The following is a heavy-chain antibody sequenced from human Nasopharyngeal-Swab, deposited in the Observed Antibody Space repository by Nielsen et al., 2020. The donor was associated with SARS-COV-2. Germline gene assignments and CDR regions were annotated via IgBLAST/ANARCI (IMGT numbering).Heavy chain of an antibody. J-gene: IGHJ3*02. D-gene: IGHD2-15*01. CDR2: ISSSSSYI. Sequence: GGSLRLSCAASGFTFSSYSMNWVRQAPGKGLEWVSSISSSSSYIYYADSVKGRFTISRDNAKNSLYLQMNSLRAGDTAVYYCARICPRPSCPDAFDIWGQGTMVTVSS. CDR3: ARICPRPSCPDAFDI. CDR1: GFTFSSYS. V-gene: IGHV3-21*01.